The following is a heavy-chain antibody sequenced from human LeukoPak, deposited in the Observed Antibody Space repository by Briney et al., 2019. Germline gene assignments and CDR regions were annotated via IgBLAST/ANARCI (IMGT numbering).Heavy chain of an antibody. CDR2: FDPEDGET. D-gene: IGHD5-12*01. J-gene: IGHJ3*02. CDR1: GYTLTELS. V-gene: IGHV1-24*01. Sequence: ASVKVSCKVSGYTLTELSMHWVRQAPGKGLEWMGGFDPEDGETIYAQKFQGRVTMTEDTSTDTAYMELSSLRSEDTAVYYCATDLKAWISDAFDIWGQGTMVTVSS. CDR3: ATDLKAWISDAFDI.